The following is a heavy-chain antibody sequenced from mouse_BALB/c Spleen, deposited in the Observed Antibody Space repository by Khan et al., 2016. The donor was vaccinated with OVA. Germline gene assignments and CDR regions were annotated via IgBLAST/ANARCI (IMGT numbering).Heavy chain of an antibody. D-gene: IGHD4-1*01. V-gene: IGHV14-3*02. CDR3: ARDYWDVFAY. CDR1: GFNIKYTY. Sequence: VQLQQPGAELVKPRASVKLSCTASGFNIKYTYMHWVKQRPEQGLEWIGRIDPANGNTKYDPKFQGKATITADTSSNAAYLQLSSLTSEDTAVYYCARDYWDVFAYWDQGTLVTVSA. J-gene: IGHJ3*01. CDR2: IDPANGNT.